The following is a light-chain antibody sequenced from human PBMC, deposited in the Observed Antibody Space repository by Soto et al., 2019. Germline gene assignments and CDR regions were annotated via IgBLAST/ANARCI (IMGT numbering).Light chain of an antibody. V-gene: IGLV2-23*01. Sequence: QSALTQPASVSGSPGQSISISCTGTSSDDASYNLVSWYQHQPGKAPKLMIYEGGKRPSGVSNRFSGSKSGNTASLTISGLQAGDEADYYCCSYADSTTLVVFGGGTKLTVL. CDR1: SSDDASYNL. CDR2: EGG. CDR3: CSYADSTTLVV. J-gene: IGLJ2*01.